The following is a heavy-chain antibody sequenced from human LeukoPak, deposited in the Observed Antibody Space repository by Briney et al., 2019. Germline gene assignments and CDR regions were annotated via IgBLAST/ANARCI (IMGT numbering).Heavy chain of an antibody. CDR3: AKDLSDYYYYMDV. D-gene: IGHD2/OR15-2a*01. Sequence: PGGSLRLSCAASGFTFSSYGMHWVRQAPGKGLEWVAFIRYDGSNKYYADSVEGRFTISRDNSKNTLYLQMNSLRAEDTAVYYCAKDLSDYYYYMDVWGKGTTVTVSS. CDR1: GFTFSSYG. V-gene: IGHV3-30*02. CDR2: IRYDGSNK. J-gene: IGHJ6*03.